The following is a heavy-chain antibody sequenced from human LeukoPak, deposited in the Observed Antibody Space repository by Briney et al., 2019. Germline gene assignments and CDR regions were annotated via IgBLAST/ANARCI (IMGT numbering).Heavy chain of an antibody. CDR2: ISGSGAST. CDR3: AKDVGKWESLHFFDY. CDR1: GFTLSTNA. J-gene: IGHJ4*02. D-gene: IGHD1-26*01. Sequence: GGSLRLSCLTSGFTLSTNAMSWVRQAPGKGLEWNSGISGSGASTYYADSVKGRFTISRDDSRNTLYLQMNSLRGDDTAVYYCAKDVGKWESLHFFDYWGQGTLVTVSS. V-gene: IGHV3-23*01.